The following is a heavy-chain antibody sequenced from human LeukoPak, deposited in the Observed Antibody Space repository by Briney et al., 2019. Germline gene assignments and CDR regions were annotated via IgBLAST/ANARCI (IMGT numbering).Heavy chain of an antibody. J-gene: IGHJ6*03. CDR3: ARVRGGWELIYYYYMDV. V-gene: IGHV4-59*01. CDR2: IYYSGST. CDR1: GGSISSYY. Sequence: KPSETLSLTCTVSGGSISSYYWSWIRQPPGKGLEWIGYIYYSGSTNYNPSLKSRVTISVDTSKNQFSLKLSSVTAADTAAYYCARVRGGWELIYYYYMDVWGKGTTVTVSS. D-gene: IGHD1-26*01.